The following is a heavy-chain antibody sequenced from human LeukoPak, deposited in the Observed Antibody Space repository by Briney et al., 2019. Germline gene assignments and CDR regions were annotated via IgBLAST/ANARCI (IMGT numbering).Heavy chain of an antibody. Sequence: GESLKISCKGSGYSFTSYWIGWVRQMPGKGLEWMGIIYPGDSDTRYSPSFQGQVTISADKSISTAYLQWSSLKASDTAMYYCARLSKIRYYDSSGFDYWGQGTLVTVSS. D-gene: IGHD3-22*01. CDR2: IYPGDSDT. CDR3: ARLSKIRYYDSSGFDY. CDR1: GYSFTSYW. V-gene: IGHV5-51*01. J-gene: IGHJ4*02.